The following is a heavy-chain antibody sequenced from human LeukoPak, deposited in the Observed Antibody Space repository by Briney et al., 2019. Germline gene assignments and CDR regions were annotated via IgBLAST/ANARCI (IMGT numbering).Heavy chain of an antibody. CDR3: AREWGYFDY. J-gene: IGHJ4*02. V-gene: IGHV4-59*01. D-gene: IGHD3-16*01. CDR1: GGSISSYS. CDR2: ICNSGST. Sequence: SETLSLTCTVSGGSISSYSWSWIRQPPGKGLEWIGYICNSGSTNYNPSLKSRVTISMDTSKNQFSLKLSSVTAADTAVYYCAREWGYFDYWGQGTLVTVSS.